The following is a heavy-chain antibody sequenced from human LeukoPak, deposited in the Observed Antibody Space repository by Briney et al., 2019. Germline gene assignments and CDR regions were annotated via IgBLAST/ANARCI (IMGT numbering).Heavy chain of an antibody. V-gene: IGHV1-2*02. J-gene: IGHJ4*02. D-gene: IGHD2-15*01. CDR2: INPNSGGT. Sequence: ASVKVSCKASGYTFAVYYMHWVRQAPGQGLEWMGWINPNSGGTNYAQKFQGRVTMTRDTSISTAYMELSRLRSDDTAVYYCARDRYCSGGSCYDYWGQGTLVTVSS. CDR1: GYTFAVYY. CDR3: ARDRYCSGGSCYDY.